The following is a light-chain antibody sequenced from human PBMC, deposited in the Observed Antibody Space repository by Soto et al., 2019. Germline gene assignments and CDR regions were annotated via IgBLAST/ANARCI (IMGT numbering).Light chain of an antibody. J-gene: IGKJ3*01. CDR2: AAS. CDR1: QGISSY. CDR3: QQLNSYPMFT. Sequence: IQLTQSPSSLSASVGDRVTITCRASQGISSYLAWYQQKPGKDPKLLIYAASTLQSGVPSRFSGSGSGTDFTLTISSLQPEDFATYYCQQLNSYPMFTFGPGTKVDIK. V-gene: IGKV1-9*01.